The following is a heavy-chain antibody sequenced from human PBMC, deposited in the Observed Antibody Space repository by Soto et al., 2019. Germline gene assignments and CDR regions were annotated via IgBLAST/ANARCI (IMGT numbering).Heavy chain of an antibody. CDR3: ARTTVPASFYYMDV. Sequence: QVQLVQSGAEVKQPGASVKVSCKASGYTFTNYGFTWVRQAPGQGLEWLGWISTYNGNTKYAQKVQGKLTITTDTSTSKANMELTSLGSDDTALYYWARTTVPASFYYMDVG. J-gene: IGHJ6*03. D-gene: IGHD4-17*01. CDR1: GYTFTNYG. CDR2: ISTYNGNT. V-gene: IGHV1-18*01.